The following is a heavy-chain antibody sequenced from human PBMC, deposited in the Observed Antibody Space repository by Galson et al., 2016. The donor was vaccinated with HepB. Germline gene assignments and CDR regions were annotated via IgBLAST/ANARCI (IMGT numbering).Heavy chain of an antibody. CDR2: SYHTGTT. J-gene: IGHJ6*01. D-gene: IGHD3-3*01. CDR1: GGSVSSPTW. V-gene: IGHV4-4*02. Sequence: SETLSLTCRVSGGSVSSPTWWTWVRQSPGKGLEWIGESYHTGTTNYHPSLRRRVTISVDKSKNQFALRLASVTAADTAVYFCASKEWTSKSHNFYGLDVWGQGTTVIVSS. CDR3: ASKEWTSKSHNFYGLDV.